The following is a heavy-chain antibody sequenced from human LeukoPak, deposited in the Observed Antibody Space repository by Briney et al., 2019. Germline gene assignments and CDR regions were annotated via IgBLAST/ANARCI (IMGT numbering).Heavy chain of an antibody. V-gene: IGHV1-2*06. J-gene: IGHJ4*02. CDR3: ARDHTLDTAMGDY. CDR2: INPNSGGT. D-gene: IGHD5-18*01. CDR1: GYTFTGYY. Sequence: ASVKVSCKASGYTFTGYYMHWVRRAPGQGLEWMGRINPNSGGTNYAQKFQGRVTMTRDTSISTAYMELSRLRSDDTAVYYCARDHTLDTAMGDYWGQGTLVTVSS.